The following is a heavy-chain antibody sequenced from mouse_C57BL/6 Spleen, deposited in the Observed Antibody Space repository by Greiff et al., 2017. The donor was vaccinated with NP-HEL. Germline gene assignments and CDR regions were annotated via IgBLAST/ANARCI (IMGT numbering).Heavy chain of an antibody. CDR1: GFTFSDYG. J-gene: IGHJ2*01. D-gene: IGHD2-1*01. Sequence: EVQVVESGGGLVKPGGSLKLSCAASGFTFSDYGMHWVRQAPEKGLEWVAYISSGSSTIYYADTVKGRFTISRDNAKNTLFLQMTSLRSEDTAMYYCAREGAARPYGNPYYFDYWGQGTTLTVSS. CDR3: AREGAARPYGNPYYFDY. CDR2: ISSGSSTI. V-gene: IGHV5-17*01.